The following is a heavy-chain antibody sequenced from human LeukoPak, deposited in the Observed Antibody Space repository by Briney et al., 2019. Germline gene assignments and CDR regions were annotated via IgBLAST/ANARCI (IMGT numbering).Heavy chain of an antibody. V-gene: IGHV4-59*08. D-gene: IGHD6-13*01. CDR2: IYAGGST. J-gene: IGHJ4*02. CDR1: GGSLISYY. Sequence: PAENLFLSGTGSGGSLISYYRSWIRQPPGKGLEGIGYIYAGGSTNSNPSLKSRVIISVDTSKNQFPLKLSSVTAADTAVYYCARLSRGAAAGYDYWGQGTLVTVSS. CDR3: ARLSRGAAAGYDY.